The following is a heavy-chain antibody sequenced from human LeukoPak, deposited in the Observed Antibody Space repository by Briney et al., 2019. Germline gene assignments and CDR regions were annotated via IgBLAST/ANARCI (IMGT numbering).Heavy chain of an antibody. J-gene: IGHJ4*02. CDR1: GFTFSSYA. Sequence: QPGGSLRLSCAASGFTFSSYAMSWVRQAPGKGLEWVSTISGSGTGTYYADSVKGRFTISRDNSKYTPYLQMNSLRADDTAVYYCAKGGYSSGWRNYFDYWGQGTLVTVSS. V-gene: IGHV3-23*01. CDR3: AKGGYSSGWRNYFDY. D-gene: IGHD6-19*01. CDR2: ISGSGTGT.